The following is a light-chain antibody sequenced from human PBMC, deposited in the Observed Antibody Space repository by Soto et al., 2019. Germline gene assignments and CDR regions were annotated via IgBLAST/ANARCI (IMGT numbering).Light chain of an antibody. CDR2: ENN. J-gene: IGLJ1*01. CDR1: SSNIGAGYE. V-gene: IGLV1-40*01. CDR3: QSYDRSLSGYV. Sequence: QSVLTQPPSVSEAPGQRVTISCTGSSSNIGAGYEAHWYQQVPGTAPKLLIYENNNRPSGVHDRFSGSKSGTSASLAITGLQAEDEAEYYCQSYDRSLSGYVFGTGTKVTVL.